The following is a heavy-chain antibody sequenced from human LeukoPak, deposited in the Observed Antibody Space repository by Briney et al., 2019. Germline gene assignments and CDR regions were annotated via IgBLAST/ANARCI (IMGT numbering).Heavy chain of an antibody. V-gene: IGHV4-59*08. D-gene: IGHD6-25*01. CDR2: IYYSGST. Sequence: SETLSLTCTVSGGSVSTCYWSWIRQPPGKGLEWIGYIYYSGSTNYNPSLKSRVTISIDTSKNQFSLKLSSVTAADTAVYYCARQQQRIRVDYWGQGTLVTVSS. CDR1: GGSVSTCY. J-gene: IGHJ4*02. CDR3: ARQQQRIRVDY.